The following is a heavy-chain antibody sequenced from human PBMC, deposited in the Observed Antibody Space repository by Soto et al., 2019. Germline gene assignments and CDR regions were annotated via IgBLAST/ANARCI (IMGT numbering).Heavy chain of an antibody. CDR1: GFTFSTYT. D-gene: IGHD6-13*01. V-gene: IGHV3-64D*08. CDR2: VSSDGGST. J-gene: IGHJ4*02. Sequence: GGSLRLSCSSSGFTFSTYTLHLVRQAPGRGLESVAVVSSDGGSTHYADSVKGRFTISRDNSMSTLYLQMSSLKPEDTAVYFCAKAGYSSSAFDYWGQGTLVTVSS. CDR3: AKAGYSSSAFDY.